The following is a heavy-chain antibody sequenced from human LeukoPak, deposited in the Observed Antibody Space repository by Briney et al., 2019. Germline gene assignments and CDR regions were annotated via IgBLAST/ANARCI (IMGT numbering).Heavy chain of an antibody. CDR2: IYHSGST. CDR1: GGSISSSNW. D-gene: IGHD5-18*01. J-gene: IGHJ4*02. CDR3: ARGQLWTRYYFDY. V-gene: IGHV4-4*02. Sequence: SETLSLTCAVSGGSISSSNWWSWVRHPPGKGLEWIGEIYHSGSTNYNPSLKSRVTISVDKSKNQFSLKLSSVTAADTAVYYCARGQLWTRYYFDYWGQGTLVTVSS.